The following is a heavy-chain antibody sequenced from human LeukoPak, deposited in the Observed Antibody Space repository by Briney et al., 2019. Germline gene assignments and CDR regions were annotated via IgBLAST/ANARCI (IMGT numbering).Heavy chain of an antibody. D-gene: IGHD3-22*01. V-gene: IGHV4-34*01. CDR2: INHSGST. CDR1: GGSDSGYY. CDR3: ARGTYDSSGPNWFDP. J-gene: IGHJ5*02. Sequence: SETLSLTCAVYGGSDSGYYWSLIRQPAGKGLEWIGEINHSGSTNYNPSLKSRVTISVDTSKNQFSLKLSSVTAADTAVYYCARGTYDSSGPNWFDPWGQGTLVTVSS.